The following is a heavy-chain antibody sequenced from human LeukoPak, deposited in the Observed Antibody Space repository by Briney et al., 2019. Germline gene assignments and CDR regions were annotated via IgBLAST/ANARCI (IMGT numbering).Heavy chain of an antibody. J-gene: IGHJ4*02. CDR2: IIPIFGTA. D-gene: IGHD3-10*01. Sequence: ASVKVSCKASGGTFSSYAISWVRQAPGQGLEWMGGIIPIFGTANYAQKFQGRVTITADESMSTAYMELSSLRSEDTAVYYCARVSYYPAYYFDYWGQGTLVTVSS. CDR1: GGTFSSYA. CDR3: ARVSYYPAYYFDY. V-gene: IGHV1-69*13.